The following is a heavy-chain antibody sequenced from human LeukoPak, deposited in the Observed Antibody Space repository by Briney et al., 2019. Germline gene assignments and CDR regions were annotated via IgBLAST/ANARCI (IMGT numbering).Heavy chain of an antibody. V-gene: IGHV3-33*06. CDR2: IWSDGSNQ. Sequence: GRSLRLSCAAAKFTFSHYGMHWVRQAPGKGLEWVAVIWSDGSNQYHADSVKGRFTISRDNSKNTVYLQMNSLRVEDTGVYYCAKDAQRGFDYSNSLEYWAQGILVTVSS. J-gene: IGHJ4*02. D-gene: IGHD4-11*01. CDR3: AKDAQRGFDYSNSLEY. CDR1: KFTFSHYG.